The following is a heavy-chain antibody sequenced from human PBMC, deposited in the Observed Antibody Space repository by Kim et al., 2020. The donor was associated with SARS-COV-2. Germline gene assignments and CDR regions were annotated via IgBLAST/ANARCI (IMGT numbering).Heavy chain of an antibody. V-gene: IGHV3-48*03. CDR1: GFTFSSYE. J-gene: IGHJ4*02. CDR3: ARGGDNWNYPKPREFSH. Sequence: GGSLRLSCAASGFTFSSYEMNWVRQAPGKGLEWVSYISSSGSTIYYADSVKGRFTISRDNAKNSLYLQMNSLRAEDTAVYYCARGGDNWNYPKPREFSHWGQGTLVTVSS. CDR2: ISSSGSTI. D-gene: IGHD1-7*01.